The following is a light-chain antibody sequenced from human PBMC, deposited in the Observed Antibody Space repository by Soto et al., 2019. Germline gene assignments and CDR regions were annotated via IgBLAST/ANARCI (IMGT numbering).Light chain of an antibody. CDR3: GTWDSNLRAVV. V-gene: IGLV1-51*01. CDR1: SSNIGNNE. J-gene: IGLJ2*01. CDR2: DNK. Sequence: QSVLTQPPSVSAAPGQTVTISCSGSSSNIGNNEISWYQQLPGTAPQLLMFDNKRRPSRIPDRFPGSKSGTSATLDITGLQTGDEADYYCGTWDSNLRAVVFGAGTKLTVL.